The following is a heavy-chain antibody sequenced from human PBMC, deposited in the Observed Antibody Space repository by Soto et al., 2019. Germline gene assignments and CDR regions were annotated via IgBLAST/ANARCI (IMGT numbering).Heavy chain of an antibody. CDR3: ARVDCSSTSCYGGNWFDP. CDR1: GGSFSGYY. J-gene: IGHJ5*02. Sequence: SETLSLTCAVYGGSFSGYYWSWIRQPPGKGLEWIGEINHSGSTNYNPSLKSRVTISVDTSKNQFSLKLSSVTAADTAVYYCARVDCSSTSCYGGNWFDPWGQGTLVTVST. D-gene: IGHD2-2*01. CDR2: INHSGST. V-gene: IGHV4-34*01.